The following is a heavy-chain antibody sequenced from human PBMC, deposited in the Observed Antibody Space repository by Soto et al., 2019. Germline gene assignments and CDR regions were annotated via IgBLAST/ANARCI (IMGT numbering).Heavy chain of an antibody. D-gene: IGHD6-13*01. Sequence: EVQLVESGGGLVQPGGSLRLSCAASGFTFSSYSMNWVRQAPGKGLEWVSYISSSSSTIYYADSVKGRFTISRDNAKNSLYLKMNSLRAEDTAVYYCAAYSSSWYYYYYYMDVWGKGTTVTVSS. J-gene: IGHJ6*03. CDR1: GFTFSSYS. CDR2: ISSSSSTI. CDR3: AAYSSSWYYYYYYMDV. V-gene: IGHV3-48*01.